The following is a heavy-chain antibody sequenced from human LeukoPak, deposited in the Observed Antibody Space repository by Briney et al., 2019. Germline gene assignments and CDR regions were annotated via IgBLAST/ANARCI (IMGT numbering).Heavy chain of an antibody. Sequence: PGGSLRLSCAAPGFTFNNYAMSWVRQAPGKGLEWVSTIGFGDDSAYYADSVKGRFTISRDNSKNTLYLQMNYLRAEDTAVYYCAKDPTSVGGRHDWLLDSWGQGTLVTVSS. CDR2: IGFGDDSA. V-gene: IGHV3-23*01. D-gene: IGHD3-9*01. CDR1: GFTFNNYA. J-gene: IGHJ5*02. CDR3: AKDPTSVGGRHDWLLDS.